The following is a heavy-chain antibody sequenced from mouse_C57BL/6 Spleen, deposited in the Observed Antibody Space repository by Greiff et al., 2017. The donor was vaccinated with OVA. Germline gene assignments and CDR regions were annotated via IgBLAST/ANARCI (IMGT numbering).Heavy chain of an antibody. CDR3: AGGNSYYFDY. CDR2: IYPGSGNT. Sequence: QVQLQQSGPELVKPGASVKISCKASGYSFTSYYIHWVKQRPGQGLEWIGWIYPGSGNTKYNEKFKGKATLTADTSSSTAYMQLSSLTSEDSAVYYCAGGNSYYFDYWGQGTTLTVSS. CDR1: GYSFTSYY. J-gene: IGHJ2*01. V-gene: IGHV1-66*01. D-gene: IGHD2-1*01.